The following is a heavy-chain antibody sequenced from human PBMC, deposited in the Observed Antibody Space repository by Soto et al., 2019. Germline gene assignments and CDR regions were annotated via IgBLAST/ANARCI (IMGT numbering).Heavy chain of an antibody. CDR3: GRIHVDTGGIDY. CDR2: TYYRSNWYN. Sequence: QVQLQQSGPGLVKPSQTLSLTCAISGDSVSSSSVVWNWIRQSPSRGLEWLGRTYYRSNWYNDYAISVKSRITINPDTSKNQFSLQLSSVTPEDTAIYYCGRIHVDTGGIDYWGQGTLVTVSS. V-gene: IGHV6-1*01. J-gene: IGHJ4*02. CDR1: GDSVSSSSVV. D-gene: IGHD5-18*01.